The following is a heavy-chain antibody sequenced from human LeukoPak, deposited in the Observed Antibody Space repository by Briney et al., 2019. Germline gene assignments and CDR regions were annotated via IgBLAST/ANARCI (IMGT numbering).Heavy chain of an antibody. Sequence: GGSLRLSCAASGFTVSSNYMSWVRQAPGKGLDWFPVIYSGGSTYYADSVKGRFTISRDNSKNTLYLQMNSLRAEDTAVYYCARGEYSSSSSYWYFDLWGRGTLVTVSS. D-gene: IGHD6-6*01. CDR2: IYSGGST. V-gene: IGHV3-53*05. CDR1: GFTVSSNY. CDR3: ARGEYSSSSSYWYFDL. J-gene: IGHJ2*01.